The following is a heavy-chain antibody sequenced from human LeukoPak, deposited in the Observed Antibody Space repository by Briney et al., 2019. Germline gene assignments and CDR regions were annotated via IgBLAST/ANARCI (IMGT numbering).Heavy chain of an antibody. D-gene: IGHD3-10*01. CDR3: ARAPGSISIY. V-gene: IGHV3-74*01. CDR2: INTDGSST. J-gene: IGHJ4*02. Sequence: GGSLRLSCAASGLTFSNYWMHWVRQAPGKGLVWVSRINTDGSSTDYADSVKGRFTISRDDAKSTLYLQINSLRAEDTAVYYCARAPGSISIYWGQGTMVTVSS. CDR1: GLTFSNYW.